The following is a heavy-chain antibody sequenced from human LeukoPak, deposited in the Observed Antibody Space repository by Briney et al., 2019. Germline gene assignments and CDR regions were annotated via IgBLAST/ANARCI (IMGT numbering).Heavy chain of an antibody. D-gene: IGHD2-2*01. CDR2: IYTSGST. CDR3: ARQVRDIVVVPAVLYFDY. Sequence: PSETLSLTCTVSGGSISSYYWSWIRQPAGKGLERIGRIYTSGSTNYNPSLKSRVTMSVDTSKNQFSLKLSSVTAADTAVYYCARQVRDIVVVPAVLYFDYWGQGTLVTVSS. V-gene: IGHV4-4*07. J-gene: IGHJ4*02. CDR1: GGSISSYY.